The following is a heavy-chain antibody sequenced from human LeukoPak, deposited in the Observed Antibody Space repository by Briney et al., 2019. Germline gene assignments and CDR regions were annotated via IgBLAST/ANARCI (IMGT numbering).Heavy chain of an antibody. Sequence: SETLSLTCTVSGGSISTYYWSWIRQPPGKGLEWIGFIYYSGSTNYNPSLKSRVTISVDTSKNQFSLRLSSVTAADTAVYYCARESVGASTDYYYYYMDVWGKGTTVTVSS. V-gene: IGHV4-59*01. CDR1: GGSISTYY. CDR2: IYYSGST. J-gene: IGHJ6*03. CDR3: ARESVGASTDYYYYYMDV. D-gene: IGHD1-26*01.